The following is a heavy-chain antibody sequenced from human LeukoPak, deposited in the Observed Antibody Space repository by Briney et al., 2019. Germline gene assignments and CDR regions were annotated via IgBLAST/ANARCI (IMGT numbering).Heavy chain of an antibody. J-gene: IGHJ4*02. CDR2: ISSSSTI. CDR3: ARARRYRSSWYHDY. Sequence: GGTLRLSCAASGFSFSTYTMNWVRQAPGKGLDWVSYISSSSTIYYADSVKGRFTISRDNANNSLYLQMNSLRDEDTAVYYCARARRYRSSWYHDYWGQGSLVTVSS. D-gene: IGHD6-13*01. CDR1: GFSFSTYT. V-gene: IGHV3-48*02.